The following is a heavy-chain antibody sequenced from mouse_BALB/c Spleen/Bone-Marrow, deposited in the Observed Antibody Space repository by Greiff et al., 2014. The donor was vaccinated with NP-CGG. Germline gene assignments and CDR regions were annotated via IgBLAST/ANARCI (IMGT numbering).Heavy chain of an antibody. V-gene: IGHV1S29*02. CDR1: GYTFTDYN. Sequence: VQLKQSGPDLVKPGASVKISCKASGYTFTDYNIHWVKQSHGKSLEWIGYIYPYNGGTAYNQKFKSKATLTVDNSSSTAYMELRSLTSEDSAVYYCARGRAYYVNYGFAYWGQGTLVTVSA. D-gene: IGHD2-10*01. CDR3: ARGRAYYVNYGFAY. J-gene: IGHJ3*01. CDR2: IYPYNGGT.